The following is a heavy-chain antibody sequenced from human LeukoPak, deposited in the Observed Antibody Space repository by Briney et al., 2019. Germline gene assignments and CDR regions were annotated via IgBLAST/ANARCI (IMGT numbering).Heavy chain of an antibody. Sequence: GGSLRLSCAASGFTFINYGMHWVRQAPGKGLEWMAVIWYDGSNKYYADSVKGRFTISRDNSKNTLYLQMNSLRADDTAVYYCAKGQELHYYYYYMDVWGKGTTVTVSS. D-gene: IGHD5-24*01. CDR1: GFTFINYG. J-gene: IGHJ6*03. V-gene: IGHV3-33*06. CDR2: IWYDGSNK. CDR3: AKGQELHYYYYYMDV.